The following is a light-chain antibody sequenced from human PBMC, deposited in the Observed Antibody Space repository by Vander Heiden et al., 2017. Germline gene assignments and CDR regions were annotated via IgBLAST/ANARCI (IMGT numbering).Light chain of an antibody. CDR3: SSCTSSSTRV. CDR2: DVS. CDR1: SSDVGGYNY. J-gene: IGLJ1*01. Sequence: SALTQPASGSGSPGQSITISCTGTSSDVGGYNYVSWYQQHPGKAPKLMIYDVSNRPSGVSNRFSGSKSGNTASLTISGLQAEDEADYYCSSCTSSSTRVFGTGTKVTVL. V-gene: IGLV2-14*01.